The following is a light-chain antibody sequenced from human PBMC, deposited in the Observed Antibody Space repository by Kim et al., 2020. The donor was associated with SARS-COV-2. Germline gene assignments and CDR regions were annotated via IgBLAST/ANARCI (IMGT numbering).Light chain of an antibody. J-gene: IGLJ2*01. CDR2: GKN. Sequence: SSELTQDPAVSVALGQTVRITCQGDSLRSYYASWYQQKPGQAPVLVIYGKNNRPSGIPDRFPGSSSGNTASLTITGAQAEDEADYYCNSRDSSGNHVVLGGGTQLTVL. CDR3: NSRDSSGNHVV. CDR1: SLRSYY. V-gene: IGLV3-19*01.